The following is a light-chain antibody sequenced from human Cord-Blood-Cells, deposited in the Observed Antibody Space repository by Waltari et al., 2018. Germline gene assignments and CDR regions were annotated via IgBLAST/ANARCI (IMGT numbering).Light chain of an antibody. V-gene: IGKV1-8*01. CDR3: QQYYSYPQT. J-gene: IGKJ2*01. CDR1: QGISSY. CDR2: AAS. Sequence: AIRMTQSPSSLSASTGDRVTITCRASQGISSYLAWYQQKTGKAPKLLIYAASTLQSGVPSRFSGSGSGTDFTLSISGLQSEAFATYDCQQYYSYPQTFGQGTKLEIK.